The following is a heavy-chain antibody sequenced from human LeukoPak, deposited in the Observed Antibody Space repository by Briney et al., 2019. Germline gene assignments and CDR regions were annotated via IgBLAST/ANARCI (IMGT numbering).Heavy chain of an antibody. V-gene: IGHV3-30*02. Sequence: GGTLRLSCAASGFTFSSYGMYWVRQAPGKGLEWAAFIRYDGSNKYYANSVKGRFTVSRDNSKNTLYLQMKSLRAEDTAVYYCAKGGGYEAQYYYYYLDVWGKGTTVTISS. CDR1: GFTFSSYG. CDR2: IRYDGSNK. CDR3: AKGGGYEAQYYYYYLDV. J-gene: IGHJ6*03. D-gene: IGHD5-12*01.